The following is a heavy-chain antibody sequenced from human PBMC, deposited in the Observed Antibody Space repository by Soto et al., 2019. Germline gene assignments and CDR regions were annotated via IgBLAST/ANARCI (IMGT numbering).Heavy chain of an antibody. Sequence: PSETLSLTCTVSGGSISSISNHYCSWIRLPPGKGLEWIGYISYSGYTSYNPSLKSRVIISVDTSKNQFSLKLSSVTAADTAVYSCARHHDSWGQGTLVTVSS. J-gene: IGHJ4*02. CDR3: ARHHDS. V-gene: IGHV4-59*08. CDR2: ISYSGYT. CDR1: GGSISSISNHY.